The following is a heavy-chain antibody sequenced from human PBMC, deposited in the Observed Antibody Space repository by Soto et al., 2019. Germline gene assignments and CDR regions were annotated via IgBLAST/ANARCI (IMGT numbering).Heavy chain of an antibody. D-gene: IGHD2-21*02. J-gene: IGHJ5*02. CDR1: GFAFSSYT. V-gene: IGHV3-21*04. Sequence: EIQLVESGGDLVKSGGSLRLSCAASGFAFSSYTMNWVRQAPGKGLEWISSISSGGDYTHYADSVKVRFTVTRDSAKNSMFLQMHSVSVEDTAVYYCAREVSLLVTLDSWGQGTLVTVSS. CDR3: AREVSLLVTLDS. CDR2: ISSGGDYT.